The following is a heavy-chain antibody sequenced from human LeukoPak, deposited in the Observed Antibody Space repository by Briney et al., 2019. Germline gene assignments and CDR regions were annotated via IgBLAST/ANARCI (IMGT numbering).Heavy chain of an antibody. V-gene: IGHV1-2*02. CDR3: ARSYDSSGYYSHDPFNY. D-gene: IGHD3-22*01. CDR2: IKPNSGGT. J-gene: IGHJ4*02. CDR1: GYTFTDYH. Sequence: ASVKVSCKTSGYTFTDYHIHWVREAPGQGLEWMAWIKPNSGGTNYAQKFQGRVTMTRDTSISTAYMELSRLRSDDTAVYYCARSYDSSGYYSHDPFNYWGQGTLVTVSS.